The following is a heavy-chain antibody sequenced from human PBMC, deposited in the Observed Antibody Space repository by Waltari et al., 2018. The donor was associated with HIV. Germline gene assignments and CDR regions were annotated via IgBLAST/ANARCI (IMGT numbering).Heavy chain of an antibody. V-gene: IGHV4-4*02. D-gene: IGHD4-4*01. J-gene: IGHJ3*02. Sequence: QVRLQESGPGLVKHSGTLSLNCVVSSGSISSSNCWSWVRQPHGKGLEWIGEICHSATTNYNQSFKSRIDMSIDQSDNQFSLVLESVTAADTATYFCARARPLLTTWAGVYDIWGQGTMVIVSS. CDR1: SGSISSSNC. CDR3: ARARPLLTTWAGVYDI. CDR2: ICHSATT.